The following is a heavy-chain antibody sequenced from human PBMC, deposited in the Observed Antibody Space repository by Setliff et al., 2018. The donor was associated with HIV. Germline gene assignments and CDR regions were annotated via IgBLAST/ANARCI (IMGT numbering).Heavy chain of an antibody. CDR1: GGTFSTYA. CDR2: IFPILAIT. V-gene: IGHV1-69*04. D-gene: IGHD3-9*01. CDR3: ARDLYFYYYMDV. Sequence: GASVKVSCKASGGTFSTYAVSWVRQAPGQGLEWMGSIFPILAITNYAQKFQGRVTITADRSSGTAHMELSSLRSEDTAVYYCARDLYFYYYMDVWGKGTTVTVSS. J-gene: IGHJ6*03.